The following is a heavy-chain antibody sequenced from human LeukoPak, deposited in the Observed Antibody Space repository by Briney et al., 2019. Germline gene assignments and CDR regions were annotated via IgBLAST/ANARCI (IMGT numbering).Heavy chain of an antibody. CDR1: GFIFSNAW. V-gene: IGHV3-15*01. D-gene: IGHD3-10*01. J-gene: IGHJ4*02. CDR3: TTESRFRLVLDY. Sequence: GGCLRLSCAASGFIFSNAWMSWVRQAPGKGLEWVGRIKTKSDGGTTDYAAPVKGRFTITRDDSKKMIYLHMNSLKTEDTAVYYCTTESRFRLVLDYWGQGALVTVSS. CDR2: IKTKSDGGTT.